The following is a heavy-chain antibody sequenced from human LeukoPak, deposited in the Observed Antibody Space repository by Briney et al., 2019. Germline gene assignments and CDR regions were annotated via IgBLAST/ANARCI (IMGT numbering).Heavy chain of an antibody. D-gene: IGHD3-22*01. Sequence: GASLRLSCAASEFTFSSYAMSWVRQAPGRGLGWVSAISGSGGSTYYADSVKGRFTISRDNSKNTLYLQMDSLRAEDTAVYYCAKDVSYYDSSGYPDYWGQGTLVTVSS. J-gene: IGHJ4*02. V-gene: IGHV3-23*01. CDR2: ISGSGGST. CDR3: AKDVSYYDSSGYPDY. CDR1: EFTFSSYA.